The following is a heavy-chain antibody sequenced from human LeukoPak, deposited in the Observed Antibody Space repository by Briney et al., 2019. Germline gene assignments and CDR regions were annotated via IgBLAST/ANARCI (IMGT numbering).Heavy chain of an antibody. Sequence: ASVKVSCKASGYTFTSYDINWVRQATGQGLEWMGWMNPNSGNTGYAQKFQGRVTMTRNTSISTAYMELSSLRSEDTAVYYCARGRVAAAGPYFDYCGQGTLVTVSS. J-gene: IGHJ4*02. CDR3: ARGRVAAAGPYFDY. V-gene: IGHV1-8*01. D-gene: IGHD6-13*01. CDR2: MNPNSGNT. CDR1: GYTFTSYD.